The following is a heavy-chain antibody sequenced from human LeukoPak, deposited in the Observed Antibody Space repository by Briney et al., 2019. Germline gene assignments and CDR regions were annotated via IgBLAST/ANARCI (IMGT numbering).Heavy chain of an antibody. V-gene: IGHV1-2*02. Sequence: GASVKVSCKASGYTFTDYHVHWVRQAPGQGLQWMGWIDPKSGGTNYAQKFQGRVTMTRDTSISTAYMELNRPTSDDTAIYYCARLGVGRWMVVTYYYYGMDVWGQGTTVTVSS. CDR1: GYTFTDYH. CDR3: ARLGVGRWMVVTYYYYGMDV. J-gene: IGHJ6*02. CDR2: IDPKSGGT. D-gene: IGHD6-19*01.